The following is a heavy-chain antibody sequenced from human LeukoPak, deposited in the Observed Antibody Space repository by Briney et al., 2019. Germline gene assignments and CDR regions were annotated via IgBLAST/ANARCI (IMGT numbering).Heavy chain of an antibody. J-gene: IGHJ5*02. V-gene: IGHV3-23*01. Sequence: GGPLRLSCAASGFTFNTYPMNWVRQAPGKGLEWVSTIGGGADTHYADSVKGRFTISRDNSKNTLYLQMNSLRVEDTATYYCAKYLSEGPGRWFDPWGQGTLVTVSS. D-gene: IGHD3-9*01. CDR3: AKYLSEGPGRWFDP. CDR1: GFTFNTYP. CDR2: IGGGADT.